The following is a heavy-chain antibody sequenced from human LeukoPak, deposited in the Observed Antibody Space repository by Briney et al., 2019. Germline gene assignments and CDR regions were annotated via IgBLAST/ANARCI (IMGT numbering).Heavy chain of an antibody. V-gene: IGHV1-2*02. CDR3: AREFDDGSPRFDY. CDR1: GYTFTGYY. Sequence: ASVKVSCKASGYTFTGYYMHWMRQAPGHGLEWMGWINPHSGVTNYAQTFQGRVTMTRDTSISTAYMDLSGLRSDDPAVYYCAREFDDGSPRFDYWGHGTLLTVSS. D-gene: IGHD1-1*01. J-gene: IGHJ4*01. CDR2: INPHSGVT.